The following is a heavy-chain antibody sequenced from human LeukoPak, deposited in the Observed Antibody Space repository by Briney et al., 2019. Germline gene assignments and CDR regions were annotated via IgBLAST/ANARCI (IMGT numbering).Heavy chain of an antibody. CDR3: ARAGYSNYFDY. V-gene: IGHV3-30-3*01. CDR2: ISYDGSNK. Sequence: GGSLRLSCAASGFTFSSYAMHWVRQAPGKGLEWVAVISYDGSNKYYADSVKGRFTLSRDNSKNTLYLQMNSLRAEDTAVYYCARAGYSNYFDYWGQGTLVTVSS. CDR1: GFTFSSYA. D-gene: IGHD4-11*01. J-gene: IGHJ4*02.